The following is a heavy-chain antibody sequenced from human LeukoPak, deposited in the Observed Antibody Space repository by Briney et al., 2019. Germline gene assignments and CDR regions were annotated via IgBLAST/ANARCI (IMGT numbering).Heavy chain of an antibody. CDR1: GYTFTSYD. CDR2: TNPNSGNT. D-gene: IGHD3-3*01. V-gene: IGHV1-8*03. J-gene: IGHJ4*02. CDR3: ARGARTIFGVVIMAGGFDY. Sequence: ASVKVSCKASGYTFTSYDINWVRQATGQGLEWMGWTNPNSGNTGYAQKFQGRVTITRNTSISTAYMELSSLRSEDTAVYYCARGARTIFGVVIMAGGFDYWGQGTLVTVSS.